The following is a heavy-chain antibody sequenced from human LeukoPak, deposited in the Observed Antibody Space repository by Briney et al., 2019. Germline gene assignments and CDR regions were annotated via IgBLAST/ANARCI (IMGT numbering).Heavy chain of an antibody. CDR3: ARATRVTPNY. Sequence: PGGSPRLSCAASGFTFSSYEMNWVRQAPGKGLEWVSYISGSGRTIYYADSVKGRFTISRDNAKNSLYLQMSSLRAEDTAVYYCARATRVTPNYWGQGTLVTVSS. CDR2: ISGSGRTI. V-gene: IGHV3-48*03. J-gene: IGHJ4*02. D-gene: IGHD4-23*01. CDR1: GFTFSSYE.